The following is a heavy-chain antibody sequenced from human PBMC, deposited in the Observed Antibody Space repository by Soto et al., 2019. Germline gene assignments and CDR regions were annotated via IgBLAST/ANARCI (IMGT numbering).Heavy chain of an antibody. CDR1: GGSISSSSYY. Sequence: SETLSLTCTVSGGSISSSSYYWGWIRQPPGKGLEWIGSIYYSGSTYYNPSLKSRVTISVDTSKNQFSLKLSSVTAADTAVYYGARHAYYYDSSGYSLDYWGQGTLVTVSS. CDR2: IYYSGST. CDR3: ARHAYYYDSSGYSLDY. D-gene: IGHD3-22*01. J-gene: IGHJ4*02. V-gene: IGHV4-39*01.